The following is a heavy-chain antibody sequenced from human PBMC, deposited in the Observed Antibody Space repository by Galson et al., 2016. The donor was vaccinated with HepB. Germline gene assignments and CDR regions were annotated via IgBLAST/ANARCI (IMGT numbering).Heavy chain of an antibody. CDR3: ARLSRYDFWTGHYGMDV. J-gene: IGHJ6*02. Sequence: SETLSLTCAVYGGPFRAYYWSWIRQPPGKGLEWIRDINHGGITKDNPSLKSRVTMSVDTSRNQFSLKLSSVTAADTAVYYCARLSRYDFWTGHYGMDVWGQGTTVTVSS. CDR2: INHGGIT. V-gene: IGHV4-34*01. CDR1: GGPFRAYY. D-gene: IGHD3-3*01.